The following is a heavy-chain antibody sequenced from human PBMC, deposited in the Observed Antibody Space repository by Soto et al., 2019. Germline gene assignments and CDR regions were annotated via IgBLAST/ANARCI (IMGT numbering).Heavy chain of an antibody. V-gene: IGHV1-18*01. J-gene: IGHJ6*02. D-gene: IGHD3-16*01. CDR1: GYTFYSHS. CDR2: INADYGNT. Sequence: QAQLVQSGAEVRKPGASVKVSCKASGYTFYSHSISWVRQAPGQGLEWMGRINADYGNTQYAQKFRGRVTMTTDTXSTTGYMELTNLRSDDTAVCYCARCMQGDYDYGMDVWGQGTTVTVSS. CDR3: ARCMQGDYDYGMDV.